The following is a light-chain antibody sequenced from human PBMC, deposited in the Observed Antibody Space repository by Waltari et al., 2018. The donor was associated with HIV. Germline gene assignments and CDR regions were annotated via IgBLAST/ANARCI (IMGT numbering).Light chain of an antibody. V-gene: IGLV7-46*01. J-gene: IGLJ2*01. CDR2: DTS. CDR3: LLTYSGAAV. CDR1: PGAVTSGHY. Sequence: QAVVTQAPSLTVSPGRTVTLTCAASPGAVTSGHYPYWVRQKPGQAHRTLIYDTSNKHSWTPARCSAALLGGKAALTLSGAQAGEEADYYCLLTYSGAAVFGGGTKLTVL.